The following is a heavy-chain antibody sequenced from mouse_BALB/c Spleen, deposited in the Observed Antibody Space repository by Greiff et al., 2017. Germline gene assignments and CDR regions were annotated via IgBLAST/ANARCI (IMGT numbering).Heavy chain of an antibody. CDR2: IWAGGST. CDR1: GFSLTSYG. CDR3: ARDLGYGNSGAY. D-gene: IGHD2-10*02. Sequence: QVQLKESGPGLVAPSQSLSITCTVSGFSLTSYGVHWVRQPPGKGLEWLGVIWAGGSTNYNSALMSRLSISKDNSKSQVFLKMNSLQTDDTAMYYCARDLGYGNSGAYWGQGTLVTVSA. V-gene: IGHV2-9*02. J-gene: IGHJ3*01.